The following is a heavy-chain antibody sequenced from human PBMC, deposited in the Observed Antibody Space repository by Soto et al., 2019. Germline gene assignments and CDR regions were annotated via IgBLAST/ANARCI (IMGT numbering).Heavy chain of an antibody. CDR3: ARTGLLHGMDV. J-gene: IGHJ6*02. CDR2: ISYDGSNK. Sequence: QVQLVESGGGVVQPGRSLRLSCAASGFIFSSYAMHWVRQAPGKGLEWLAVISYDGSNKYYADSVKGRFTISRDNSKNTLYLQMTSLRAEDTAVYYCARTGLLHGMDVWGQGTTVTVSS. D-gene: IGHD2-15*01. CDR1: GFIFSSYA. V-gene: IGHV3-30-3*01.